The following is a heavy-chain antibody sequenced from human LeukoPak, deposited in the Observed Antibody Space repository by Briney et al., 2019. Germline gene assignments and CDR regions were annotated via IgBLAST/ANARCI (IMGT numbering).Heavy chain of an antibody. J-gene: IGHJ3*02. Sequence: SETLSLTCAVYGGFISGYYWTWIRQPPGKGLEWIGEINHSGSTNYNPSLKSRVTLSVDTSKNQFSLKLSSVTAADTAVYYCARAGWGKGAFDIWGQGTMVTVSS. CDR2: INHSGST. V-gene: IGHV4-34*01. CDR1: GGFISGYY. D-gene: IGHD3-16*01. CDR3: ARAGWGKGAFDI.